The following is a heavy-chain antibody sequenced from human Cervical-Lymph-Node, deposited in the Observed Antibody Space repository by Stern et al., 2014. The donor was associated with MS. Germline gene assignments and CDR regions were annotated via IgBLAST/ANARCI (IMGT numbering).Heavy chain of an antibody. CDR3: MGVGDAMHV. Sequence: DQLVESGGGVVQPGRSLTLSCAASGCSLSNSGMHWVRQAPGKGLEWVAVMSFVGGNKKYGDSVKGRFSISRDMANNTLFLQMNSLRPEDTAVYYCMGVGDAMHVWGQGTTVIVSS. CDR2: MSFVGGNK. CDR1: GCSLSNSG. J-gene: IGHJ6*02. V-gene: IGHV3-30*03.